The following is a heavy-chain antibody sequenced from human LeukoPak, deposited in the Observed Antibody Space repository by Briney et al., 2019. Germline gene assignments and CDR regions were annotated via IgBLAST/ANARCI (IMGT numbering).Heavy chain of an antibody. CDR3: ARWNYDSGGYSNYFDP. J-gene: IGHJ5*02. V-gene: IGHV1-18*01. Sequence: ASVKVSCKPSGYTFTSFGISWVRQAPGQGLEWVGWISSYNGNTNYAQKVQGRVTMTTDTSTSTAYMELRSLRSDDTAVYFCARWNYDSGGYSNYFDPWGQGTLVTVSS. D-gene: IGHD3-22*01. CDR1: GYTFTSFG. CDR2: ISSYNGNT.